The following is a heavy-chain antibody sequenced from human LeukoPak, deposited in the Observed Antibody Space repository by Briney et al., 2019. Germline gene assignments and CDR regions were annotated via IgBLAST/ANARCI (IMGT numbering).Heavy chain of an antibody. CDR3: ARGDTMIVVVTNYYYGMDV. D-gene: IGHD3-22*01. Sequence: ASVKVSCKASGYTFTDYYVHWVRQAPGQGLEWMGRINPNNGGTSYAQKYQGRVTMTRDTSISTAYMELSRLRSDDTAVYYCARGDTMIVVVTNYYYGMDVWGQGTTVTVSS. CDR1: GYTFTDYY. CDR2: INPNNGGT. J-gene: IGHJ6*02. V-gene: IGHV1-2*06.